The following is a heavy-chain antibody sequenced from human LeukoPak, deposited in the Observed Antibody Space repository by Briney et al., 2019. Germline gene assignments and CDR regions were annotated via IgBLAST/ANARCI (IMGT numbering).Heavy chain of an antibody. J-gene: IGHJ4*02. D-gene: IGHD3-10*01. Sequence: YPSETLFLTCTVSGGSISSGGYYWSWIRQHPGKGLEWIGYIYYSGSTYYNPSLKSRVTISVDKSKNQFSLKLSSVTAADTAVYYCATLPSGSYYNDYWGQGTLVTVSS. V-gene: IGHV4-31*09. CDR1: GGSISSGGYY. CDR3: ATLPSGSYYNDY. CDR2: IYYSGST.